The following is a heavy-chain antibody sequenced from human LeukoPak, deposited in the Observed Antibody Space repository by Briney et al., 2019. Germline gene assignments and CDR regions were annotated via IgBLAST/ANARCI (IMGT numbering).Heavy chain of an antibody. CDR2: ISGSGGST. CDR3: ATYTHWVAGDV. J-gene: IGHJ6*02. CDR1: GFTFSSYA. Sequence: GGSLRLSCAASGFTFSSYAMSWVRQAPGKGLEWASAISGSGGSTYYADSVKGRFTISRDNARNSLYLQMGSLRAEDTAVYYCATYTHWVAGDVWGQGTTVTVSS. V-gene: IGHV3-23*01. D-gene: IGHD3-16*01.